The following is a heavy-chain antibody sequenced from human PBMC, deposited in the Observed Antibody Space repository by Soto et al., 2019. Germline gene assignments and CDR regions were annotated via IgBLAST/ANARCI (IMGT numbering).Heavy chain of an antibody. CDR1: GYTFTAYF. D-gene: IGHD3-10*01. J-gene: IGHJ4*02. CDR3: ARDIGENTVTRAVTPSDY. V-gene: IGHV1-2*02. Sequence: ASVKVSCKTSGYTFTAYFMHWVRQAPGQGLEWMGWINAKGGGTNYAQKFQGRVSMTRDTSISTTYMELTSLRSDDTAVYYCARDIGENTVTRAVTPSDYWGQGTLVTVSS. CDR2: INAKGGGT.